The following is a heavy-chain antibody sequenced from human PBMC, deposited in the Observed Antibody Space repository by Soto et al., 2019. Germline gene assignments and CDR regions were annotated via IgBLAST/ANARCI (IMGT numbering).Heavy chain of an antibody. J-gene: IGHJ5*02. Sequence: ASVKVSCKASGYSFTSYAMHWVRQAPGQRLEWMGWINAGNGNTKYSQKFQGRVTITRDTSASTAYMELSSLRSEDTAVYYCARSLYDILTGSILNWFDPWGQGTLVTVSS. CDR1: GYSFTSYA. V-gene: IGHV1-3*01. CDR2: INAGNGNT. CDR3: ARSLYDILTGSILNWFDP. D-gene: IGHD3-9*01.